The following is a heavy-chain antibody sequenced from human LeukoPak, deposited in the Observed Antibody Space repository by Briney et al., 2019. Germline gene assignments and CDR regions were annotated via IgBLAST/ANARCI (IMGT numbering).Heavy chain of an antibody. D-gene: IGHD3-22*01. V-gene: IGHV3-33*06. J-gene: IGHJ2*01. Sequence: GGSLRLSCAASGFTFSSYGMHWVRQAPGKGLEWVAVIWYDGSNKYYADSVKGRFTISRDNSKNTLYLQMNSLRAEDTAVYYCSKDDSSGYYHNWCFDLWGRGTLVTVSS. CDR3: SKDDSSGYYHNWCFDL. CDR1: GFTFSSYG. CDR2: IWYDGSNK.